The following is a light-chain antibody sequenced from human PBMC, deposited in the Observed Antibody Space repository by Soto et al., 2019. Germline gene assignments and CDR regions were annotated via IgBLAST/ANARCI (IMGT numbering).Light chain of an antibody. CDR3: QQRFSPLWT. CDR1: QSISNY. J-gene: IGKJ1*01. CDR2: AAA. V-gene: IGKV1-39*01. Sequence: DGQMTQSPSSLSASVGDRVTITCRASQSISNYLNWYQQKPGKAPKLMIYAAASMQSGVPSRCGGSESEIYFTLTSSSLQPDDSATYYYQQRFSPLWTFGQGTKVEV.